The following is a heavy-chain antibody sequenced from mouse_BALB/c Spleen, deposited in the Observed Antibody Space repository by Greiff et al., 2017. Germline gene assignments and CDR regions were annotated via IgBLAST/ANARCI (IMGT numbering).Heavy chain of an antibody. J-gene: IGHJ3*01. CDR3: TRGNWFAY. D-gene: IGHD2-1*01. V-gene: IGHV1-15*01. Sequence: VKLLESGAELVRPGASVTLSCKASGYTFTDYEMHWVKQTPVHGLEWIGAIDPDTGGTAYTQKFKGKATLTADKSSSTAYMELRSLTSEDSAVYYCTRGNWFAYWGQGTLVTVSA. CDR2: IDPDTGGT. CDR1: GYTFTDYE.